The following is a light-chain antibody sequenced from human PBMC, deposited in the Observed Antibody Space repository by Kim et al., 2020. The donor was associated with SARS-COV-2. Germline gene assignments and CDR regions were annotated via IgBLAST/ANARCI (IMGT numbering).Light chain of an antibody. CDR1: QSISNS. Sequence: SASVGDRVTITCRASQSISNSLAWYQQKPGKAPKLLISKAASLKSGVPSRFSGSVSGTEFTLTISSLQPDDFAAYYCQQYNFYPYTFAQGTKLEI. CDR2: KAA. V-gene: IGKV1-5*03. J-gene: IGKJ2*01. CDR3: QQYNFYPYT.